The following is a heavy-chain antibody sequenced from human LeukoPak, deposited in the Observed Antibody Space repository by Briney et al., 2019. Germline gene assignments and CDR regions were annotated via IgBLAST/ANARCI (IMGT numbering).Heavy chain of an antibody. D-gene: IGHD4-17*01. CDR3: ARRKGGAWQPTDGSDI. CDR1: GFTFSSHG. Sequence: GGSLRLSCAASGFTFSSHGMSWVRQTPGKGLEWVSAISGSGDATYYADSVKGRFTISRDNSKNTLYLQMNSLRADDTAVYYCARRKGGAWQPTDGSDIWAKGQRSPSLQ. CDR2: ISGSGDAT. V-gene: IGHV3-23*01. J-gene: IGHJ3*02.